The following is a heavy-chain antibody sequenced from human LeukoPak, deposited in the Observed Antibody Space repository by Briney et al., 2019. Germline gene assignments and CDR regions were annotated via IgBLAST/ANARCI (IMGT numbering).Heavy chain of an antibody. J-gene: IGHJ6*04. D-gene: IGHD4-17*01. V-gene: IGHV4-34*01. CDR1: GGSFSGYY. CDR3: ARQRALGDYYYYYGMDV. CDR2: INHSGST. Sequence: SETLSLTCAVSGGSFSGYYWSWIRQPPGKGLEWIGEINHSGSTNYNPSLKSRVTISLDTSKNQFSLKLSSVTAADTAVYYCARQRALGDYYYYYGMDVWGKGTTVTVSS.